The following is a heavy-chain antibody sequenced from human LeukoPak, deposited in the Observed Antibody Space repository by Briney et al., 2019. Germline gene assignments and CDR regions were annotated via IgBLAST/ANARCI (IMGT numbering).Heavy chain of an antibody. J-gene: IGHJ3*02. CDR3: ASGNEVTLDGFAI. V-gene: IGHV1-18*01. Sequence: CITAYTPNTTYAQTLQRRLTTPTDTSTSTAYMEVRSLRSDDTAVYYCASGNEVTLDGFAIWGQGTMVTVSS. CDR2: ITAYTPNT. D-gene: IGHD2-8*01.